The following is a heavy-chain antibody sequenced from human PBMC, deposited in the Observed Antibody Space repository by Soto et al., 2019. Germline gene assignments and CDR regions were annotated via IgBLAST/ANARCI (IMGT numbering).Heavy chain of an antibody. J-gene: IGHJ5*02. CDR1: GGTFSSYA. V-gene: IGHV1-69*13. Sequence: ASVKVSCKASGGTFSSYAISWVRQAPGQGLEWMGGIIPIFGTANYAQKFQGRVTITADESTSTAYMELSSLRSEDTAVYYCARGGGYSKWESSDWFDPWGQGTLVTVSS. CDR3: ARGGGYSKWESSDWFDP. CDR2: IIPIFGTA. D-gene: IGHD4-4*01.